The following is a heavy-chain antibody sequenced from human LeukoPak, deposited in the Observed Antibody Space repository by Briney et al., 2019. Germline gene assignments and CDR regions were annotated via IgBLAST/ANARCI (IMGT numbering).Heavy chain of an antibody. CDR1: GFTFSDYG. CDR2: ISSTGGTT. CDR3: AKNGDRGAYCSGGSCYPYYYYYMDV. Sequence: PGGSLRLSCAASGFTFSDYGMSWVRQAPGKGLEGISYISSTGGTTYYADSVKGRFTISRDNSKNTLFLQVNSLRAEDTAIYYCAKNGDRGAYCSGGSCYPYYYYYMDVWGKGTTVTISS. J-gene: IGHJ6*03. D-gene: IGHD2-15*01. V-gene: IGHV3-23*01.